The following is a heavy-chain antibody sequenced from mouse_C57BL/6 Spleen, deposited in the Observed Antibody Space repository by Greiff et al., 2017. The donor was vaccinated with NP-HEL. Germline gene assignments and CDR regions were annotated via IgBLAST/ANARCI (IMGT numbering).Heavy chain of an antibody. D-gene: IGHD1-1*01. CDR2: IDPNSGGT. J-gene: IGHJ1*03. CDR3: ARGGPFTTVDWYFDV. Sequence: QVQLQQPGAELVKPGASVKLSCKASGYTFTSYWMHWVKQRPGRGLEWIGRIDPNSGGTKYNEQFKSKATLTVDKPSSPAYMQLSSLTSEDSAVYYCARGGPFTTVDWYFDVWGTGTTVTVSS. CDR1: GYTFTSYW. V-gene: IGHV1-72*01.